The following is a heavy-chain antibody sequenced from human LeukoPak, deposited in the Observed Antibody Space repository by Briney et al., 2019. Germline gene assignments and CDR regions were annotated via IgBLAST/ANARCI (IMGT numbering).Heavy chain of an antibody. V-gene: IGHV1-24*01. CDR1: GYTLTELS. J-gene: IGHJ4*02. Sequence: ASVKVSCKVSGYTLTELSMHWVRQAPGKGLEWMGGFDPEDGETIYAQKFQGRVTMTRDTSISTAYMELSRLRSDDTAVYYCARGAVRDGDLDYWGQGTLVTVSS. D-gene: IGHD3-10*01. CDR3: ARGAVRDGDLDY. CDR2: FDPEDGET.